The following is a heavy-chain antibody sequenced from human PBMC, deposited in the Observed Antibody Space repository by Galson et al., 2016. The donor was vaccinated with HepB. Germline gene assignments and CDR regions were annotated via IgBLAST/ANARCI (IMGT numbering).Heavy chain of an antibody. CDR1: GFTVSGNY. D-gene: IGHD3-22*01. CDR2: IYGGGSL. J-gene: IGHJ3*02. V-gene: IGHV3-53*01. Sequence: SLRLSCAASGFTVSGNYMSWVRQAPGKGLEWVSIIYGGGSLFYADSVKGRFSISRDNARNSLYLQMDSLRAEDTAVYYCVRDRNYGSSPTWYDVFDIWGQGTMVTVSS. CDR3: VRDRNYGSSPTWYDVFDI.